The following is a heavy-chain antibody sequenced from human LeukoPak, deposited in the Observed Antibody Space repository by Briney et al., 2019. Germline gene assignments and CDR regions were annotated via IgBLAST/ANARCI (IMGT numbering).Heavy chain of an antibody. Sequence: ASVKVSCKASGHTFTSYGISWVRQAPGQGPEWMGWLSAYNGNTKYAQKLQGRVTMTTDTSTSTAYMELRSLRSDDTAVYYCARCEPNVVGGGAFDIWGQGTMVTVSS. CDR1: GHTFTSYG. J-gene: IGHJ3*02. D-gene: IGHD2-21*01. V-gene: IGHV1-18*01. CDR3: ARCEPNVVGGGAFDI. CDR2: LSAYNGNT.